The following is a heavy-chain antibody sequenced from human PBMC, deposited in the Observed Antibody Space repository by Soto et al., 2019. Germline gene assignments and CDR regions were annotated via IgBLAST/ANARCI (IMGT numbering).Heavy chain of an antibody. CDR3: ARARADSSSWYDIDY. CDR2: IIPIFGTA. Sequence: SVKVSCKASGGTFSIYAISCVLQSPLQGLEWMGGIIPIFGTANYAQKFQGRVTITADESTSTAYMELSSLRSEDTAVYYCARARADSSSWYDIDYWGQGTLVTAPQ. J-gene: IGHJ4*02. V-gene: IGHV1-69*13. CDR1: GGTFSIYA. D-gene: IGHD6-13*01.